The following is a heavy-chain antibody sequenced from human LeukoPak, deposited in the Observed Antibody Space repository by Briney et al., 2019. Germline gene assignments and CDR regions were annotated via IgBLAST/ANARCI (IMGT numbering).Heavy chain of an antibody. J-gene: IGHJ4*02. CDR1: GFTFSSYA. Sequence: GGSLRLSCAASGFTFSSYAMSWVRQAPGKGLEWVSAISGSGGSTYYADSVKGRFTISRDNSKNTLYLRMNSLRAEDTAVYYCAKSAFTIFGVVTAYYFDYWGQGTLVTVSS. D-gene: IGHD3-3*01. CDR3: AKSAFTIFGVVTAYYFDY. V-gene: IGHV3-23*01. CDR2: ISGSGGST.